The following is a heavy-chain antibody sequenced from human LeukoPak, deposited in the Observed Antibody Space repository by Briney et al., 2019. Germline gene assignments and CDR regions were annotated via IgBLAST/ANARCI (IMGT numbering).Heavy chain of an antibody. CDR1: GYTFTDYY. Sequence: ASVKVSCKVSGYTFTDYYMHWVQQAPGKGLEWMGLVDPEDGETIYAEKFQGRVTITADTSTDTAYMELSSLRSEDTAVYYCARVRDYGDYVDAFDIWGQGTLVTVSS. D-gene: IGHD4-17*01. J-gene: IGHJ3*02. CDR3: ARVRDYGDYVDAFDI. CDR2: VDPEDGET. V-gene: IGHV1-69-2*01.